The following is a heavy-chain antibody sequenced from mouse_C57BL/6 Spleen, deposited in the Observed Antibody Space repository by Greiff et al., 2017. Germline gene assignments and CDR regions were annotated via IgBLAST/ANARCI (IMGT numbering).Heavy chain of an antibody. CDR1: GYTFTSYW. V-gene: IGHV1-52*01. J-gene: IGHJ1*03. CDR2: IDPSDSET. CDR3: ARGRGYSNYWYFDV. D-gene: IGHD2-5*01. Sequence: VQLQQPGAELVRPGSSVKLSCKASGYTFTSYWMHWVKQRPIQGLEWIGNIDPSDSETHYNQKFKDKATLTVDKSSSTAYMQLSSLTSEDSAVYYGARGRGYSNYWYFDVWGTGTTVTVSS.